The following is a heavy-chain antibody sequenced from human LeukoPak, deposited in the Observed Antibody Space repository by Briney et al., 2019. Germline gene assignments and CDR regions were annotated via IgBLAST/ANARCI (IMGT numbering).Heavy chain of an antibody. J-gene: IGHJ3*02. CDR3: ARMETVADAFDI. CDR2: IYSGGST. Sequence: GGSLRLSCAASGFTVSSNYITWVRQAPGKGLEWVSLIYSGGSTSYADSVRGRFTISRDNSKNTLYLQMNSLRAEDTAVYYCARMETVADAFDIWGQGTLVTVSS. V-gene: IGHV3-66*01. CDR1: GFTVSSNY. D-gene: IGHD1-1*01.